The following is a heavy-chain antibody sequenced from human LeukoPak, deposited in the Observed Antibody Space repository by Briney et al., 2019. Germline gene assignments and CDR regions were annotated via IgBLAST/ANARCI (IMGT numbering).Heavy chain of an antibody. CDR1: GFTFDDYG. CDR3: ASFSYYYDSSGYFGLDF. Sequence: GGSLRLSCAASGFTFDDYGMSWVRQAPGKGLEWVSGINWNGGSTSYADSVKGRFTVSRDNAKNSLYLQMSSLKAEDTALYYCASFSYYYDSSGYFGLDFWGQGTLVTVSS. CDR2: INWNGGST. J-gene: IGHJ4*02. D-gene: IGHD3-22*01. V-gene: IGHV3-20*04.